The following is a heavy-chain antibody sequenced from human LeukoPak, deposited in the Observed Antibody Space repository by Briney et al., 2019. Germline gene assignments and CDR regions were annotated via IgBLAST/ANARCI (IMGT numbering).Heavy chain of an antibody. CDR1: GGTFSSYA. CDR2: IIPIFGTA. J-gene: IGHJ3*02. CDR3: ARDKALKGVAARYAFDI. V-gene: IGHV1-69*06. D-gene: IGHD2-15*01. Sequence: SVKVSCKASGGTFSSYAISWVRQAPGRGLEWMGGIIPIFGTANYAQKFQGRVTITAGKSTSTAYMELSSLRSEDTAVYYCARDKALKGVAARYAFDIWGQGTMVTVSS.